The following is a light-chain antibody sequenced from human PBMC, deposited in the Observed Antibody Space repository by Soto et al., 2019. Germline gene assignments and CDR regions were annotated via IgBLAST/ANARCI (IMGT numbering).Light chain of an antibody. Sequence: EIVLTQSPGTLSLSPGERATLSCRASQRVSSSYLAWYQQKPGQAPRLLIYGASIRATGIPDRFSGSGSGTGCTLTISRLEPEDCAVYYCQQYGSSPDTFGQGTKVEI. CDR2: GAS. CDR1: QRVSSSY. J-gene: IGKJ1*01. CDR3: QQYGSSPDT. V-gene: IGKV3-20*01.